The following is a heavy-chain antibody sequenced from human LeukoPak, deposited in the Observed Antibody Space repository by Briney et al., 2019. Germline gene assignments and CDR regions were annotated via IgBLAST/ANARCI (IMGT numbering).Heavy chain of an antibody. CDR1: GYTFTGYD. Sequence: ASVKVSCKASGYTFTGYDINWVRQATGQGLEWMGWMNPNSGNTGYAQKFQGRVTMTRNTSISTAYMELSSLRSEDTAVYYCARDWNTISYMDVWGKGTTGTVSS. CDR3: ARDWNTISYMDV. D-gene: IGHD3-3*01. V-gene: IGHV1-8*02. J-gene: IGHJ6*03. CDR2: MNPNSGNT.